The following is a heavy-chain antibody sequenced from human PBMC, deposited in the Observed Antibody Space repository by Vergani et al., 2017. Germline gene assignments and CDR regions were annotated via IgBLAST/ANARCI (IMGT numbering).Heavy chain of an antibody. CDR1: GFPFSSYA. Sequence: EVQLLESGGGLVQPGGSLRLSCAASGFPFSSYAMSWVRQAPGKGLEWVSAIIGSGGSTYYADPVKGRFTISRDNSKNTLYLQMNSLRAEATAVFYCAKDSAFWGDYSFYFDCWGQGTLVTVSS. V-gene: IGHV3-23*01. D-gene: IGHD3-3*01. CDR2: IIGSGGST. CDR3: AKDSAFWGDYSFYFDC. J-gene: IGHJ4*02.